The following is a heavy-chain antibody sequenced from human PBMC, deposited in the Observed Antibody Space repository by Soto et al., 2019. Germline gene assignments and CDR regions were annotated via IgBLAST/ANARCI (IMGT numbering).Heavy chain of an antibody. Sequence: QVQLQESGPGLVKPSETLSLTCTVSGGSITGYHWSWIRQPPGKGLEWVGYTHGSGITNYSPSLQSRVTISVDTSKTHFSLKLSSVTASDTAVYYCASYIEGGGGRGYWGQGHLLTVSS. J-gene: IGHJ4*02. CDR3: ASYIEGGGGRGY. D-gene: IGHD1-26*01. CDR2: THGSGIT. CDR1: GGSITGYH. V-gene: IGHV4-59*01.